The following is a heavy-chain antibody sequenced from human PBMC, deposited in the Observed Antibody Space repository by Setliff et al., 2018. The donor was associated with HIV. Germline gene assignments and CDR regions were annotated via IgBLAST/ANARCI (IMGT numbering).Heavy chain of an antibody. Sequence: ASVKVSCKASGYSFTTYAISWVRQAPGQGLEWMGWISAYNGKTLYAQKFQGRVTMTTATSTNTAYMDLRSLRSDDTAVYYCATDLKGNYLDYFDSWGQGTLVTVSS. V-gene: IGHV1-18*01. CDR1: GYSFTTYA. CDR3: ATDLKGNYLDYFDS. D-gene: IGHD1-7*01. CDR2: ISAYNGKT. J-gene: IGHJ4*02.